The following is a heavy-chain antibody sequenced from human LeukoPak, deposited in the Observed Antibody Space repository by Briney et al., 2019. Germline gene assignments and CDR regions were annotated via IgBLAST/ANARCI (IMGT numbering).Heavy chain of an antibody. CDR1: GFTFRDYW. V-gene: IGHV3-74*01. D-gene: IGHD5-12*01. CDR3: ARGGSSHRFDV. Sequence: PGGSLRLSCAASGFTFRDYWIDWVRQAPGKGLVWVGRIDNDGSDTIYADSVKGRFTVSRDNAKNTLFLQMNSLRAEDTAVYFCARGGSSHRFDVWGQGTVVTVSS. J-gene: IGHJ3*01. CDR2: IDNDGSDT.